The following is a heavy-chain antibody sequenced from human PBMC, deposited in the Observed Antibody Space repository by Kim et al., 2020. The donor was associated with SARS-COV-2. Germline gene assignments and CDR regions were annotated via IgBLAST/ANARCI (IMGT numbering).Heavy chain of an antibody. D-gene: IGHD2-2*01. CDR1: GFSFDECA. V-gene: IGHV3-9*01. CDR3: VKDMHLHCVCTSCHTFDY. J-gene: IGHJ4*02. Sequence: GGSLRLSCAASGFSFDECAMHWVRQVPGKGLEWVAGISWNSGSIGYPDSVRGRFTISRDNAKNSLYLQMNSLRSEDTALYYCVKDMHLHCVCTSCHTFDYWGEGALVVVSS. CDR2: ISWNSGSI.